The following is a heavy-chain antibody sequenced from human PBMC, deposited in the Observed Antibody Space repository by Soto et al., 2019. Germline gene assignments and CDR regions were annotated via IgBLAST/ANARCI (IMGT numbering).Heavy chain of an antibody. CDR1: GGSFSGYY. Sequence: QVQLQQWGAGLLKPSETLSLTCAVYGGSFSGYYWSWIRQPPGKGLEWIGEINHSGSTNYNPSLKSRVTISVDTSKNQFSLKLSSVTAADTAVYYCAMERSYDYVWGSYRYGLGYWGQGTLVTVSS. J-gene: IGHJ4*02. D-gene: IGHD3-16*02. V-gene: IGHV4-34*01. CDR2: INHSGST. CDR3: AMERSYDYVWGSYRYGLGY.